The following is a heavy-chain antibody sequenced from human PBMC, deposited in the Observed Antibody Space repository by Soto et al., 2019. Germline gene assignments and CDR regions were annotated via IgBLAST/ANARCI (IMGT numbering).Heavy chain of an antibody. J-gene: IGHJ4*02. V-gene: IGHV3-48*02. CDR3: ARDRDSSGRPSRASDF. CDR1: GFTFISYS. Sequence: GGSLRLSCAASGFTFISYSMNWVRQAPGKGLEWVSYISSSSSTIYYADSVKGRFTISRDNAKNSLYLQMNSLRDEDTAVYYCARDRDSSGRPSRASDFRGQGTLVT. D-gene: IGHD6-19*01. CDR2: ISSSSSTI.